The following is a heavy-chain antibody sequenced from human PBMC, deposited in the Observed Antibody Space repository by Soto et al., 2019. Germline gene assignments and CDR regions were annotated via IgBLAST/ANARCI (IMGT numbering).Heavy chain of an antibody. D-gene: IGHD3-3*01. J-gene: IGHJ4*02. CDR3: AHRVLRTVFGLVTTTAIYFDF. V-gene: IGHV2-5*02. Sequence: QITLNESGPTQVKPRQTLTLTCPFSGFSLTTSGVGVGWIRQSPGKAPEGLALIYWDDEQRYSPSRKSRLTITKDLSNNQLVLTTAYLDHADTATYYCAHRVLRTVFGLVTTTAIYFDFWGQGTPVAVSS. CDR1: GFSLTTSGVG. CDR2: IYWDDEQ.